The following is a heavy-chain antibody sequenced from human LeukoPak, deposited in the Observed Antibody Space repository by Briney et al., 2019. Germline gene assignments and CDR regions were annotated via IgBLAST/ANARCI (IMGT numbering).Heavy chain of an antibody. CDR2: INPSGGST. V-gene: IGHV1-46*01. D-gene: IGHD2-15*01. Sequence: ASVKVSCKASGYTFTSYYMHWVRQAPGQGLEWMGIINPSGGSTSYAQKFQGRVTMTRDTSTSTAYMELSSLRSEDTAVYYCAREMVAAAIDYWGQGTLVTVSS. J-gene: IGHJ4*02. CDR1: GYTFTSYY. CDR3: AREMVAAAIDY.